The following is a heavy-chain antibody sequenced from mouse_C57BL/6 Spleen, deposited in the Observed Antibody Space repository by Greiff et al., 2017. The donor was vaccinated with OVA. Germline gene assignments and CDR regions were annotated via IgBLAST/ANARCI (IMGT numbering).Heavy chain of an antibody. CDR1: GYAFSSYW. V-gene: IGHV1-80*01. CDR2: IYPGDGDT. D-gene: IGHD2-1*01. Sequence: VQLQQSGAELVKPGASVKISCKASGYAFSSYWMNWVKQRPGKGLEWIGQIYPGDGDTNYNGKFKGKATLTADKSSSTAYMQLSSLTSEDSAVYFCARSVHLLSTFAYWGQGTLVTVSA. J-gene: IGHJ3*01. CDR3: ARSVHLLSTFAY.